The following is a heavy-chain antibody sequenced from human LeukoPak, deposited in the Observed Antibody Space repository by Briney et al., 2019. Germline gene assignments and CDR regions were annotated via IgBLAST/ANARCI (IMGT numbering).Heavy chain of an antibody. V-gene: IGHV3-48*03. CDR1: GFTFSSYE. CDR2: ISSSGSTI. Sequence: GSLRLSCAASGFTFSSYEMNWVRQAPGKGLEWVSYISSSGSTIYYADSVKGRFTISRDNAKNSLYLQMNSLRAEDTAVYYCAKAKPPRNPLMVYAMRGYFDYWGQGTLVTVSS. J-gene: IGHJ4*02. CDR3: AKAKPPRNPLMVYAMRGYFDY. D-gene: IGHD2-8*01.